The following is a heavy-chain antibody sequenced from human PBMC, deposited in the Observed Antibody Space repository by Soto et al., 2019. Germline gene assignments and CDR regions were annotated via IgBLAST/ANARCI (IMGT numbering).Heavy chain of an antibody. CDR3: ARFVRSCSGTTCYTRADV. CDR1: GGSFSGYY. J-gene: IGHJ6*02. CDR2: INHSGST. V-gene: IGHV4-34*01. D-gene: IGHD2-2*02. Sequence: SETLSLTCAVYGGSFSGYYWSWIRQPPGKGLEWIGEINHSGSTNYNPSLKSRVTISVDTSKNQFSLKLRSVIVADTAVYHCARFVRSCSGTTCYTRADVWGQGTTVTVSS.